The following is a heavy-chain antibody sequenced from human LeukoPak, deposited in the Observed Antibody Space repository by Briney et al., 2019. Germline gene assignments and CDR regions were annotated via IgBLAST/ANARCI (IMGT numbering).Heavy chain of an antibody. Sequence: SGPTLVNPTQTLTLTCTCSGFSLNTRGVGVGWIRQPPGRALEWLALIYWDDYRRYSPSLKSRVTITKDTSKNQVVLTMTNMDPVDTATYFCAHRKNYYDSSVFDNWGQGTLVTVSS. CDR2: IYWDDYR. CDR1: GFSLNTRGVG. J-gene: IGHJ4*02. V-gene: IGHV2-5*02. CDR3: AHRKNYYDSSVFDN. D-gene: IGHD3-22*01.